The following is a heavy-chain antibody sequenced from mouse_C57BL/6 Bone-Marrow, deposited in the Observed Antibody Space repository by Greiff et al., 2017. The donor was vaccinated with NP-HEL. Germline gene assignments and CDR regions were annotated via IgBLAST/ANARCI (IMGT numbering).Heavy chain of an antibody. Sequence: VQLQQSGAELVRPGTSVKVSCKASGYAFTNYLIEWVKQRPGQGLEWIGVINPGSGGTNYNEKFKGKATLTADKSSSTAYMQLSSLPSEDSAVYFCAREGLYAMDYWGQGTSVTVSS. J-gene: IGHJ4*01. D-gene: IGHD3-3*01. V-gene: IGHV1-54*01. CDR1: GYAFTNYL. CDR3: AREGLYAMDY. CDR2: INPGSGGT.